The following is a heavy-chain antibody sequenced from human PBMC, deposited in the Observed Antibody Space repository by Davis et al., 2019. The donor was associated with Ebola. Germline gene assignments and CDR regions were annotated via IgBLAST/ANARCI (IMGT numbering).Heavy chain of an antibody. CDR2: IHYDETNK. CDR1: GFTFSNYG. CDR3: GKRRGLGGYIPKRDY. V-gene: IGHV3-30*02. J-gene: IGHJ4*02. D-gene: IGHD5-18*01. Sequence: GESLKISCAASGFTFSNYGMHWVRQAPGKGLEWLAFIHYDETNKYYADSVKGRFTISRDNSKNTLYLQMNSLRTEDTGVYYCGKRRGLGGYIPKRDYWGQGTLVTVSS.